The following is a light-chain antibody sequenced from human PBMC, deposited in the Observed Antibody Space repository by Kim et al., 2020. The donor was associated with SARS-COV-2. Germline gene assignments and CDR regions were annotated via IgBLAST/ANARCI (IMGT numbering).Light chain of an antibody. V-gene: IGLV3-9*01. CDR1: NIGGKN. CDR3: QVWDSTTWV. J-gene: IGLJ3*02. Sequence: VALGQTGTITCGGNNIGGKNVHWYQQKPGQAPVLVIYRDTNRPSGIPERFSGSNSGNTATLTISRAQAGDEADYYCQVWDSTTWVFGGGTKLTVL. CDR2: RDT.